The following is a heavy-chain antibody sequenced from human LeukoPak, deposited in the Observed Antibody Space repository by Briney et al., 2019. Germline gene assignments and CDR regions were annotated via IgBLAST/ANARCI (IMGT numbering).Heavy chain of an antibody. J-gene: IGHJ6*03. CDR1: GYSISSGYY. CDR2: IYHSGST. V-gene: IGHV4-38-2*02. CDR3: ARATAYYYYYYMDV. D-gene: IGHD4-11*01. Sequence: SETLSLTCTVSGYSISSGYYWGWIRPPPGKGLEWIGSIYHSGSTYYNPSLKSRVTISVDTSKNQFSLKLSSVTAADTAVYYCARATAYYYYYYMDVWGKGTTVTVSS.